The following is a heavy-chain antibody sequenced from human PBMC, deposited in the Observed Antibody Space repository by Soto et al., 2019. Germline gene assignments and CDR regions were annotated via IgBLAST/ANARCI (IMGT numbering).Heavy chain of an antibody. CDR3: AKRYTSSRNFDY. J-gene: IGHJ4*02. V-gene: IGHV3-23*01. Sequence: GGSLRLSCAASGSSFSSYAMSWVRQAPGKGLEWVSAISGSGGTTYYADSVKGRFTISRDNSKNTLYLQMNSLRAEDTAVYYCAKRYTSSRNFDYWGQGTLVTVSS. CDR1: GSSFSSYA. D-gene: IGHD6-13*01. CDR2: ISGSGGTT.